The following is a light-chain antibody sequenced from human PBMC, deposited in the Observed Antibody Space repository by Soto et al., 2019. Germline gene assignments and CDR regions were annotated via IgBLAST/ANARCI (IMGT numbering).Light chain of an antibody. J-gene: IGLJ1*01. CDR1: IRDVGGYNF. CDR2: EVS. V-gene: IGLV2-14*01. Sequence: ALAQPASVSGSPGQSITISCTGTIRDVGGYNFVSWYQQHPGKAPKLMIFEVSNRPSGVSIRFSGSKSDNTASLTISGLQAEDEADYYCSSYTSSSTYVFGTGTKVTVL. CDR3: SSYTSSSTYV.